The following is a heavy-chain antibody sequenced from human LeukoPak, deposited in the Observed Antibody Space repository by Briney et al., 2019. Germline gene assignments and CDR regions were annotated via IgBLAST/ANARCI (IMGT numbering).Heavy chain of an antibody. D-gene: IGHD2-2*01. CDR3: ARYCSSTSCYRGLRY. V-gene: IGHV3-7*01. Sequence: GGSLRLSCAASGCTFSAYWKSWVRQAPGKGLQWVANIRQDGSETYYADSAKGRFTISRDNAKNSLYLQMISLRAEDTAVYYCARYCSSTSCYRGLRYWGQGTLVTVSS. CDR2: IRQDGSET. CDR1: GCTFSAYW. J-gene: IGHJ4*02.